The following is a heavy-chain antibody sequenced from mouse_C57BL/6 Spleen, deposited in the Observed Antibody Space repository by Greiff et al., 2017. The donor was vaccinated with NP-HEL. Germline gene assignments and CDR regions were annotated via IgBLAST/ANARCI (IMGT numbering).Heavy chain of an antibody. CDR2: IDPSDSYT. J-gene: IGHJ1*03. D-gene: IGHD1-1*01. CDR3: ARRNYGSSYWYFDV. Sequence: VQLQQPGAELVMPGASVKLSCKASGYTFTSYWMHWVKQRPGQGLEWIGEIDPSDSYTNYNQKFKGKSTLTVDKSSSPAYMQLSSLTSEDSAVYYCARRNYGSSYWYFDVWGTGTTVTVSS. CDR1: GYTFTSYW. V-gene: IGHV1-69*01.